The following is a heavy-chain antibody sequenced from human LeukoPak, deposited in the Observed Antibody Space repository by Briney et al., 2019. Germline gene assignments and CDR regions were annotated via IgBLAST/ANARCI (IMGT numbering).Heavy chain of an antibody. CDR3: AIYYDSSGYETMNAFDI. V-gene: IGHV3-30*03. CDR1: GFTFSSYG. J-gene: IGHJ3*02. D-gene: IGHD3-22*01. CDR2: ISYDGSSK. Sequence: GRSLRLSCAASGFTFSSYGMHWVRQAPGKGLEWVAVISYDGSSKYYADSVKGRFTISRDNSKNTLYLQMNSLRTEDTAVYYCAIYYDSSGYETMNAFDIWGQGTMVTVSS.